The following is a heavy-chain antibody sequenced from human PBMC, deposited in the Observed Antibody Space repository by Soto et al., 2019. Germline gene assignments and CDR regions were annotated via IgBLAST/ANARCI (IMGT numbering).Heavy chain of an antibody. J-gene: IGHJ4*02. CDR3: ARGGASGYFVY. CDR1: GFTFSDYY. CDR2: ISNSGTSI. D-gene: IGHD3-22*01. V-gene: IGHV3-11*01. Sequence: QVQVVESGGGLVKPGGSLRLSCAASGFTFSDYYMSWIRQAPGKGLEWVSYISNSGTSIYYADSVKGRFTISRDNAKSSLYLQMSSLRAEDTAIYYCARGGASGYFVYWGQGNLVTVSS.